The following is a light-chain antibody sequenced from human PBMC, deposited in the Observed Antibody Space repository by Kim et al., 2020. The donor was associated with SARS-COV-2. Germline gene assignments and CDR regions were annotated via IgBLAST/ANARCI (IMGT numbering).Light chain of an antibody. CDR3: QQYYTSPYT. CDR2: WAS. J-gene: IGKJ2*01. V-gene: IGKV4-1*01. Sequence: DIVMTQSPDSLAVTLGERATINCKSSQSVLYSSNNKNYLGWYQQKPGQLPKLLIYWASTREFGVPDRFSGSGSGTDFTLTISSLQAEDVAVYYCQQYYTSPYTFGQGIKLEI. CDR1: QSVLYSSNNKNY.